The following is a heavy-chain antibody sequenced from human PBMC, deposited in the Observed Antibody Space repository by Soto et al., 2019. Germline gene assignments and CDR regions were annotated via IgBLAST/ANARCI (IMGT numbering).Heavy chain of an antibody. V-gene: IGHV3-20*01. CDR3: ARSITGTSSGVFDY. Sequence: GGSLRLSCAASGFTFDDYGMSWVRQAPGKGLEWVSGINWNGGSTGYADSVKGRFTISRDNAKNSLYLQMNSLRAEDTALYHCARSITGTSSGVFDYWGQGTLVTVSS. J-gene: IGHJ4*02. D-gene: IGHD1-7*01. CDR1: GFTFDDYG. CDR2: INWNGGST.